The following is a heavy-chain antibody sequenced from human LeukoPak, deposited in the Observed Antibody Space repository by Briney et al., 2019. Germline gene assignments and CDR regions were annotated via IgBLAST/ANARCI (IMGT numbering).Heavy chain of an antibody. CDR1: GGSINSGGYY. CDR2: IYYSGST. D-gene: IGHD3-22*01. V-gene: IGHV4-31*03. Sequence: SETLSLTCTVSGGSINSGGYYWSWIRQHPGKGLEWIGYIYYSGSTYYNPSLKSRVTISVDTSKNQFSLKLSSVTAADTAVYYCARAPRDTYDSSGYYYDYWGQGTLVTVSS. J-gene: IGHJ4*02. CDR3: ARAPRDTYDSSGYYYDY.